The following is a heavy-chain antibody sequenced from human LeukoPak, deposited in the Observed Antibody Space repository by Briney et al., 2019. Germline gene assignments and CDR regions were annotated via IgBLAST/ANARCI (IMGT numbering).Heavy chain of an antibody. J-gene: IGHJ3*02. D-gene: IGHD2-21*02. V-gene: IGHV3-30*03. CDR1: GFTFSSYG. CDR2: ISYDGSNK. CDR3: ARDLNLYCGGDCSPWDAFDI. Sequence: PGRSLRLSCAASGFTFSSYGMHWVRQAPGKGLEWVAVISYDGSNKYYADSVKGRFTISRDNSKNTLYLQMNSLRAEDTAVYYCARDLNLYCGGDCSPWDAFDIWGQGTMVTVSS.